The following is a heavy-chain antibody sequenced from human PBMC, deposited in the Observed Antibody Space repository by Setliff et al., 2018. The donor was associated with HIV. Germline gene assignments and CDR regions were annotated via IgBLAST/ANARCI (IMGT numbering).Heavy chain of an antibody. D-gene: IGHD3-22*01. CDR3: ARGRNYDSSGYGDYYYYMDV. J-gene: IGHJ6*03. Sequence: SVKVSCKASGGTFSSYPISWVRQAPGQGLEWMGGIIPIFGTTHYAEKFQGRVTVTADESTSTAYMQLSSLRSDDTAVYYCARGRNYDSSGYGDYYYYMDVWGKGTTVTVSS. V-gene: IGHV1-69*13. CDR1: GGTFSSYP. CDR2: IIPIFGTT.